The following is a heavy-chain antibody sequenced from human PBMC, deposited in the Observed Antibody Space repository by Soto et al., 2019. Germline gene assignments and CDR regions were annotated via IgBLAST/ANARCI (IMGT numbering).Heavy chain of an antibody. CDR1: GYTFTGYY. V-gene: IGHV1-2*02. J-gene: IGHJ5*02. CDR3: ARVSWYSSSWYTSDDWFDP. CDR2: INPNSGGT. D-gene: IGHD6-13*01. Sequence: QVQLVQSGAEVKKPGASVKVSCKASGYTFTGYYMHWVRQAPGQGLEWMGWINPNSGGTNYAQKFQGGVTMTRDTSISTAYMELSRLRSDDTAVYYCARVSWYSSSWYTSDDWFDPWGQGTLVTVSS.